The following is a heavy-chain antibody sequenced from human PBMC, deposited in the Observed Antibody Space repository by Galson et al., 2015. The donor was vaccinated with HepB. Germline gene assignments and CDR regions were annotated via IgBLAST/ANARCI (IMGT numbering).Heavy chain of an antibody. D-gene: IGHD4-17*01. Sequence: SLRLSCAASGFTFSSYAMHWVRQAPGKGLEYVSAISSNGGSTYYADSVKGRFTISRDNSKNTLYLQMSSLRAEDTAVYYCVKDGKGVTTPPPYYYYGMDVWGQGTTVTVSS. CDR2: ISSNGGST. V-gene: IGHV3-64D*06. CDR3: VKDGKGVTTPPPYYYYGMDV. CDR1: GFTFSSYA. J-gene: IGHJ6*02.